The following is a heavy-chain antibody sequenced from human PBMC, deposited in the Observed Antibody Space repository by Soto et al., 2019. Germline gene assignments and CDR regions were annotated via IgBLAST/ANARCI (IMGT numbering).Heavy chain of an antibody. D-gene: IGHD2-2*01. CDR1: GGSISNYY. J-gene: IGHJ4*02. Sequence: SXTLSLTCTVSGGSISNYYWSCIRQPPGKGLEWIGYVYYSGSTNYTPSLKSRVTISVDTSKNQFSLKLSSVTAADTAVYYCARDAFSSSHFDYWGQGIPVTVSS. CDR3: ARDAFSSSHFDY. V-gene: IGHV4-59*01. CDR2: VYYSGST.